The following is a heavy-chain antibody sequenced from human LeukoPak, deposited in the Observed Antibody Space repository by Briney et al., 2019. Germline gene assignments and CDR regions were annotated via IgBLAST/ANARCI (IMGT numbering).Heavy chain of an antibody. Sequence: QTGGSLRLSCAASGFTFSSYEMNWVRQAPGKGLEWVSYISSSGSTIYYADSVKGRFTISRDNAKNSLYLQMNSLRAEDTAVYNCARVTGNGGLGYWGQGTLVTVSS. CDR3: ARVTGNGGLGY. CDR2: ISSSGSTI. J-gene: IGHJ4*02. V-gene: IGHV3-48*03. D-gene: IGHD1-1*01. CDR1: GFTFSSYE.